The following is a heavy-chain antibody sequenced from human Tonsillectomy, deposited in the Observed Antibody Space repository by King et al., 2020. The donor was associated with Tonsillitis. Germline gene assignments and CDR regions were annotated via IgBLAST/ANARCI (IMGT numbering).Heavy chain of an antibody. J-gene: IGHJ4*02. CDR2: IKSDGSIT. CDR3: AQFSLPGY. CDR1: GFTFSSYW. V-gene: IGHV3-74*01. Sequence: VQLVESGGGLVRPGGSLRLSCAASGFTFSSYWMHWVRQAPGKGLMWVSNIKSDGSITNYADSVKGRFTISRDNAKNTLYLQMNSLRAEDTAVYYCAQFSLPGYWGQGNLVTVSS.